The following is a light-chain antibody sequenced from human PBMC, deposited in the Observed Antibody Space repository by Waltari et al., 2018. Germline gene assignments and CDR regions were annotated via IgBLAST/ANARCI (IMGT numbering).Light chain of an antibody. CDR3: QHYVRLPAT. Sequence: EIVLTQSPGTLSLSPGERATLSCRASQNIIKYLAWYQKKPGQAPRLLIYHTSSRAAGIPDRFSGSGFGTDFSLFISRLEPEDFAVYYGQHYVRLPATFGQGTKVEIK. CDR1: QNIIKY. V-gene: IGKV3-20*01. J-gene: IGKJ1*01. CDR2: HTS.